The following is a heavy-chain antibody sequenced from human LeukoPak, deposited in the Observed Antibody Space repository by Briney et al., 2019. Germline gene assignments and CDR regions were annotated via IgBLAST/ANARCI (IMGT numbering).Heavy chain of an antibody. CDR1: GFSFGDDA. V-gene: IGHV3-49*03. D-gene: IGHD3-22*01. J-gene: IGHJ1*01. CDR2: IRRRANGGTT. Sequence: GGSLRLSCAASGFSFGDDAMSWFRQAPGKGLEWVGLIRRRANGGTTEYAASVKGRFTISRDDSNRIAYLQMNSLKTEDTAVYYCARAIQESDGSCYYCNSWGQGTLVTVSS. CDR3: ARAIQESDGSCYYCNS.